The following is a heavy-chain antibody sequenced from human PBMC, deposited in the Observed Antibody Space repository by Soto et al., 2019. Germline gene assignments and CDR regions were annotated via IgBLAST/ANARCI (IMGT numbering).Heavy chain of an antibody. Sequence: GASVKVSCKASGYTFTSYGISWVRQAPGQGLEWMGWISAYNGNTNYEKKLQGRVTMTTDTYTSKAYMELRRMRPDDTEVYYCARDSGSSGYIPYYYYYYGMDVWVQGPTVTVSS. V-gene: IGHV1-18*04. D-gene: IGHD3-22*01. J-gene: IGHJ6*02. CDR2: ISAYNGNT. CDR1: GYTFTSYG. CDR3: ARDSGSSGYIPYYYYYYGMDV.